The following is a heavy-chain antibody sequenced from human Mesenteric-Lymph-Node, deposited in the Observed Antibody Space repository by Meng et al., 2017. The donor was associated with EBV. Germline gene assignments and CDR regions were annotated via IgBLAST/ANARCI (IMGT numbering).Heavy chain of an antibody. V-gene: IGHV4-61*01. CDR3: ARATVKNWFDP. J-gene: IGHJ5*02. D-gene: IGHD4-17*01. CDR1: GGSVSSGSYY. CDR2: IYYSGST. Sequence: PALCTAPAPLSRTCTVSGGSVSSGSYYWSWIRQPPGKGLEWIGYIYYSGSTNYNPSLKSRVTISVDTSKNQFSLKLSSVTAADTAVYYCARATVKNWFDPWGQGTLVTVSS.